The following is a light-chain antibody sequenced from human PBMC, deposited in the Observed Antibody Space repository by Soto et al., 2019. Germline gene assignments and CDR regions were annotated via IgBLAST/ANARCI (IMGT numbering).Light chain of an antibody. V-gene: IGLV1-47*01. CDR2: KNS. Sequence: SAPTQPPPASWAPGERVTISFFGNNSNIGSNSVYWYQQLPGTAPKLLIFKNSQRPSGVPDRFSGSKSGTSASLAVSGLRSGDEADYYCAAWDDRLRGFLFGPGTKVTVL. CDR1: NSNIGSNS. CDR3: AAWDDRLRGFL. J-gene: IGLJ1*01.